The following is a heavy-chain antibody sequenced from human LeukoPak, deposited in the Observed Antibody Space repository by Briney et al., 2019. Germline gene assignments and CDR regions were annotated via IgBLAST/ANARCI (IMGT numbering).Heavy chain of an antibody. D-gene: IGHD5-24*01. J-gene: IGHJ4*02. CDR2: ISGSGGST. CDR3: AKDQDERMATISGGYSC. Sequence: QAGGSLRLSCAASGFTFSSYGMSWVRQAPGKGLEWVSAISGSGGSTYYADSVKGRFTISRDNSKNTLYLQMNSLRAEDTAVYYCAKDQDERMATISGGYSCWGQGTLVTVSS. CDR1: GFTFSSYG. V-gene: IGHV3-23*01.